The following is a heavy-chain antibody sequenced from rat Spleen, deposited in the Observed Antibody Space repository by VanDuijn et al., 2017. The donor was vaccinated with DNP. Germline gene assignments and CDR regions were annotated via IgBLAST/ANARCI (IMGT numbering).Heavy chain of an antibody. CDR3: AGRPPPTRGPFDY. Sequence: EVQLVESGGGPVQPGRSLKLSCVASGFTFSNYWMTWIRQAPKKGLEWVATISYDGSDTYYRDSVKGRFTISRDNAKSTLYLQMDSLRSEDTATYYCAGRPPPTRGPFDYWGQGVTVTVSS. D-gene: IGHD1-4*01. CDR2: ISYDGSDT. J-gene: IGHJ2*01. V-gene: IGHV5-7*01. CDR1: GFTFSNYW.